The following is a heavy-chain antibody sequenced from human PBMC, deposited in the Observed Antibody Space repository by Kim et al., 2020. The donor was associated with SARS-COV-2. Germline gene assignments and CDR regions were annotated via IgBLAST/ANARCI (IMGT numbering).Heavy chain of an antibody. CDR3: ARDEGNRLVY. V-gene: IGHV1-46*01. D-gene: IGHD3-22*01. Sequence: STSYAQKFQCRVTMTRDTSTSTVYMELSSLRSEDTAVYYCARDEGNRLVYWGQGTLVTVSS. CDR2: ST. J-gene: IGHJ4*02.